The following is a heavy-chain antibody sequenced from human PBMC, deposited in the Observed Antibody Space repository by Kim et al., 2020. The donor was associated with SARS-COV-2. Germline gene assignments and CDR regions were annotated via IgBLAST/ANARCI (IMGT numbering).Heavy chain of an antibody. J-gene: IGHJ6*02. CDR3: ARAGGTQPYSSGWLVTAMGADYYDGMDV. CDR1: GFTFSSYG. D-gene: IGHD6-19*01. Sequence: GGSLRLSCAASGFTFSSYGMHWVRQAPGKGLEWVAVIWYDGSNKYYADSVKGRFTISRDNSKNTLYLQMNSLRAEDTAVYYCARAGGTQPYSSGWLVTAMGADYYDGMDVWGQGTTGTVSS. V-gene: IGHV3-33*01. CDR2: IWYDGSNK.